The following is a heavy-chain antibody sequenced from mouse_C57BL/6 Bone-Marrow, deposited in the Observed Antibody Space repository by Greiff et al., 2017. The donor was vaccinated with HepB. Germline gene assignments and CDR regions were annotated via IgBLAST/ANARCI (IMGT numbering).Heavy chain of an antibody. CDR1: GFSLTSYA. Sequence: VQRVESGPGLVAPSQSLSITCTVSGFSLTSYAISWVRQPPGKGLEWLGVIWTGGGTNYNSALKSRLSISKDNSKSRVFLKMNSLQTDDTARYYCARKGANWDVDWYFDVWGTGTTVTVSS. CDR2: IWTGGGT. J-gene: IGHJ1*03. CDR3: ARKGANWDVDWYFDV. D-gene: IGHD4-1*01. V-gene: IGHV2-9-1*01.